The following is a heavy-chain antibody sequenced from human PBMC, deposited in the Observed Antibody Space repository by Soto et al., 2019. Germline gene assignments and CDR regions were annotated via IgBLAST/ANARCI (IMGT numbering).Heavy chain of an antibody. CDR1: GFTFGDYA. Sequence: PGGSLRLSCTASGFTFGDYAMSWFRQAPGKGLEWVGFIRSKAYGGTTEYAASVKGRFTISRDDSKSIAYLQMNSLKTEDTAVYYCTRSYCSGGSCYDAFDIWGQGTMVTVSS. CDR2: IRSKAYGGTT. V-gene: IGHV3-49*03. J-gene: IGHJ3*02. D-gene: IGHD2-15*01. CDR3: TRSYCSGGSCYDAFDI.